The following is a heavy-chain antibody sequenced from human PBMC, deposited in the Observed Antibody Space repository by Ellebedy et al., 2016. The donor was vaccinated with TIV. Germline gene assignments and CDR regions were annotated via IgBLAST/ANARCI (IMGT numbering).Heavy chain of an antibody. CDR1: VDTFNTYV. V-gene: IGHV1-69*13. CDR2: IIPVIGTA. CDR3: ARMSHRYNWNDEVAYFDY. Sequence: AASVTVSCKASVDTFNTYVISWVRQAPGQGLEWMGGIIPVIGTAVYAQKFQGTVTITADGSTSTAYMELRSLRSEDTAMYYCARMSHRYNWNDEVAYFDYWGQGTQVTVSS. J-gene: IGHJ4*02. D-gene: IGHD1-1*01.